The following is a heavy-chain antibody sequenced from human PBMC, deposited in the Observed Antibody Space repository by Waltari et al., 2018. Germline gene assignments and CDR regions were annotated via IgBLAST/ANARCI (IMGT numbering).Heavy chain of an antibody. CDR1: GGSISSHY. CDR3: ARGSIAAHDAFDI. J-gene: IGHJ3*02. D-gene: IGHD6-6*01. CDR2: IYYSGST. Sequence: QVQLQESGPGLVKPSETLSLTCTVSGGSISSHYWSWIRQPPGKGLEGIGYIYYSGSTNYNPSLKSRVTISVDTSKNQFSLKLSSVTAADTAVYYCARGSIAAHDAFDIWGQGTMVTVSS. V-gene: IGHV4-59*11.